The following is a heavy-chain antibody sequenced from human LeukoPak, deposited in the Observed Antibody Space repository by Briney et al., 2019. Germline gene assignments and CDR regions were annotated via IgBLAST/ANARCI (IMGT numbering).Heavy chain of an antibody. D-gene: IGHD5-12*01. CDR2: IWYDGSNR. J-gene: IGHJ4*02. Sequence: GRSLRLSCAASGFTFSSYGMHWVRQAPGKGLEWVAVIWYDGSNRYYADSVKGRFTISRDNSKTTLYLQMNSLRAEDTAVYYCARSDIVATIPRYWGQGTLVTVSS. CDR1: GFTFSSYG. V-gene: IGHV3-33*01. CDR3: ARSDIVATIPRY.